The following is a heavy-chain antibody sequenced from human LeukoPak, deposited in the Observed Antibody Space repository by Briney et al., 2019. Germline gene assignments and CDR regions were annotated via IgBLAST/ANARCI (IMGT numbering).Heavy chain of an antibody. Sequence: SVKVSCKASRGTLSNYTISWVRQAPGQGLEGMGWMNPNHGIANYAQLFQGRVTITADKSTSTAYMKLSSLRSEDTAVYYCPRNGVVRPPDCSSTSCPYNYYYYGMDVWGQGTTVTVSS. CDR1: RGTLSNYT. V-gene: IGHV1-69*02. D-gene: IGHD2-2*01. CDR2: MNPNHGIA. J-gene: IGHJ6*02. CDR3: PRNGVVRPPDCSSTSCPYNYYYYGMDV.